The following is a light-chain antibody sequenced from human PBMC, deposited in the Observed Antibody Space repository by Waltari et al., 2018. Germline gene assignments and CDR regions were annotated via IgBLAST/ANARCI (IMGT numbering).Light chain of an antibody. CDR3: QTGGHGTWV. V-gene: IGLV4-69*01. CDR1: SGNSSHI. Sequence: QLVLTQSPSASASLGASVNLTCTLSSGNSSHIIAWPKQQPEKGPRYLLKVNSDGSHTKGDEIPDRFSGSSSGAERYLTISSVQSEDEADYYCQTGGHGTWVFGGGTKLTVL. J-gene: IGLJ3*02. CDR2: VNSDGSH.